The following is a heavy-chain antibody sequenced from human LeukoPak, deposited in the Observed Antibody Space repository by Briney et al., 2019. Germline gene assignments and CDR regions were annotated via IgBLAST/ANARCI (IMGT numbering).Heavy chain of an antibody. CDR2: INPSGGTT. J-gene: IGHJ3*02. CDR1: GYNFTSYY. Sequence: ASAKVSCKASGYNFTSYYMHWVRQAPGQGLEWMGIINPSGGTTSYAQKFQGRVTVTRDTSTSTVYMELSSLRSEDTVVYYCARDLVVVTGLRTRGSFDIWGQGTMVTVSS. D-gene: IGHD2-21*02. V-gene: IGHV1-46*01. CDR3: ARDLVVVTGLRTRGSFDI.